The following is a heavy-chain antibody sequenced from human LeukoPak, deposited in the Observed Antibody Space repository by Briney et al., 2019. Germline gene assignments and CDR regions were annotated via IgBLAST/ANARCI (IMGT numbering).Heavy chain of an antibody. CDR3: ARSESNWNDDGWFDP. Sequence: GGSLRLSCAASGFTFSSSSMNWVRQAPGTGLEWVSVIYSGGSTYYADSVKGRFTISRDNSKNTLYLQMNSLRAEDTAVYYCARSESNWNDDGWFDPWGQGTLVTVSS. CDR1: GFTFSSSS. J-gene: IGHJ5*02. V-gene: IGHV3-53*01. D-gene: IGHD1-1*01. CDR2: IYSGGST.